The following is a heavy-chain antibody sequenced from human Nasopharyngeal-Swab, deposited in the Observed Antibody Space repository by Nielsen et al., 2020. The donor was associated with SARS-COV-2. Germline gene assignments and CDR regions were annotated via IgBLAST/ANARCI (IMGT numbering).Heavy chain of an antibody. CDR1: GYTFTSYY. CDR2: INPSGGST. CDR3: ARDLEGIHPGP. V-gene: IGHV1-46*01. D-gene: IGHD1-14*01. J-gene: IGHJ5*02. Sequence: ASVNVSCKASGYTFTSYYMHWVRQAPGQGLEWMGIINPSGGSTSYAQKFQGRVTMTRDTSTSTVYMELSSLRSEDTAVYYCARDLEGIHPGPWGQGTLVTVSS.